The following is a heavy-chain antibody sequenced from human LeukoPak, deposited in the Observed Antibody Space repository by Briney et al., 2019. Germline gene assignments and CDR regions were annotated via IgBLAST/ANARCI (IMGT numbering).Heavy chain of an antibody. CDR3: ARGDYETHGYQTR. V-gene: IGHV7-4-1*02. CDR2: INTNTGNP. J-gene: IGHJ4*02. Sequence: ASVKVSCKASGGTFSSYAISWVRQAPGQGLEWMGWINTNTGNPTYAQGFTGRFVFSLGTSVSTAYLQISSLKADDTAMYYCARGDYETHGYQTRWGQGTLVTVSS. CDR1: GGTFSSYA. D-gene: IGHD3-22*01.